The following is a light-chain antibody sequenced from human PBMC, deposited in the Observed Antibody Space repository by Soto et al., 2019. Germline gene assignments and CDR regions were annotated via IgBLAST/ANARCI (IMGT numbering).Light chain of an antibody. CDR2: GAS. Sequence: EIVLTQSPGTLSLSPGERATLSCRASQSVSSSYLAWYQQKPGQGPRLLIYGASSRATGIPDRFSGSGSGTDFTLTISRLEPEDFEVYYWQQYGSSLWTFGQGTKGEIK. V-gene: IGKV3-20*01. CDR3: QQYGSSLWT. CDR1: QSVSSSY. J-gene: IGKJ1*01.